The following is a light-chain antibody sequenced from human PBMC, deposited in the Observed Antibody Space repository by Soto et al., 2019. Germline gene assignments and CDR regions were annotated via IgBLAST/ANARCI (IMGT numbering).Light chain of an antibody. CDR2: SNN. J-gene: IGLJ2*01. V-gene: IGLV1-47*02. Sequence: QSALTQPPSASGTPGQRVTISCSGTSSNIGSNYFDWSHQLPRTTPKLLIYSNNQRHSGVPDRFSGSQSGTSASLAFSGLRHEDEADYYCASCADSLSGVVFGGGTKLTVL. CDR1: SSNIGSNY. CDR3: ASCADSLSGVV.